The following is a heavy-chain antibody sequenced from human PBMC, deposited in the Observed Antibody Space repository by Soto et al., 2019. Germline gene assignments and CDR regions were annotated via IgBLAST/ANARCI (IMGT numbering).Heavy chain of an antibody. V-gene: IGHV3-30*18. Sequence: QVQLVESGGGVVQPGRSLRLSCAASGFTFETYGMHWVRKAPGKGLEWMAVISYDGSNKYYADSVKGRFTISRDNSKNTLYMQMNSLRAEDTAIYYCAKDHIVAAAPDYWGQGTLVTVSS. D-gene: IGHD2-2*01. CDR2: ISYDGSNK. J-gene: IGHJ4*02. CDR3: AKDHIVAAAPDY. CDR1: GFTFETYG.